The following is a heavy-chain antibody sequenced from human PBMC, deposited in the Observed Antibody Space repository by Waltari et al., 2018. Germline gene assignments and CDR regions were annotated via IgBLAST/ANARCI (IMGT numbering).Heavy chain of an antibody. Sequence: QVQLQQWGAGLLKPSETLSLTCAVYGGSFSGYYWSWIRQPPGKGLEWIGEINHSGSTNYNPSLKSRVTISVDTSKNQFSLKLSSVTAADTAVYYCARRKRRPLFPAEPSWFDPWGQGTLVTVSS. J-gene: IGHJ5*02. CDR1: GGSFSGYY. V-gene: IGHV4-34*01. CDR2: INHSGST. D-gene: IGHD6-13*01. CDR3: ARRKRRPLFPAEPSWFDP.